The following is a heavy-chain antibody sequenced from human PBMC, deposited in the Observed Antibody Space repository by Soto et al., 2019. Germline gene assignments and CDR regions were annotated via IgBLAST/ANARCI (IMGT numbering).Heavy chain of an antibody. D-gene: IGHD2-15*01. CDR3: AKALGYCSGGSCYPPGYYYGMDV. Sequence: GGSLRLSCAASGFTFSSFGMHWVRQAPGKGLEWVAVISYDGSNKYYADSVKGRFTISRDNSKNTLYLQMNSLRAEDTAVYYCAKALGYCSGGSCYPPGYYYGMDVWGQGTTVTVSS. CDR2: ISYDGSNK. V-gene: IGHV3-30*18. J-gene: IGHJ6*02. CDR1: GFTFSSFG.